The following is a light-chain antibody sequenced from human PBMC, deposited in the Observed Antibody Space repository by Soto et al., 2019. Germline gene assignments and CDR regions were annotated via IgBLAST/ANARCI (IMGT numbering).Light chain of an antibody. CDR2: LAP. CDR1: QSVSNN. Sequence: EIAMRPPPSTVCACAGERAPLSCRASQSVSNNLAWYQQKPGQAPRLLIYLAPTRATGIPARFSGSGSGTEFTLTISSLQSEDFAVYYCQQYTNWPPVTFGQGTRLEI. CDR3: QQYTNWPPVT. J-gene: IGKJ5*01. V-gene: IGKV3D-15*01.